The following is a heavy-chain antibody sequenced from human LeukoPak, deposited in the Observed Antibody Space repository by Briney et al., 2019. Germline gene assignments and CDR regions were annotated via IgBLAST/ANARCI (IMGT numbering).Heavy chain of an antibody. D-gene: IGHD3-3*01. Sequence: GGSLRLSCAASGFTFSSYGMSWVRQAPGKGLEWVSAISGSGGSTYYADSVKGRFTISRDNSKNTLYLQMNSLRAEDTAVYHCAKGKLRTFWYNWFDPWGQGTLVTVSS. J-gene: IGHJ5*02. CDR3: AKGKLRTFWYNWFDP. V-gene: IGHV3-23*01. CDR2: ISGSGGST. CDR1: GFTFSSYG.